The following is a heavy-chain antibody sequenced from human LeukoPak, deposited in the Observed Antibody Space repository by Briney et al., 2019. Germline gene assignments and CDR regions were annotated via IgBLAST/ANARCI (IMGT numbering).Heavy chain of an antibody. Sequence: SETLSLTCAVYGGSFSGYYWSWIRQPPGKGLEWIGEINHSGSTNYNPSLKSRVTISVDTSKNQFSLKLSSVTAADTAVYYCARVPFYGDYYYYYMDVWGKGTTVTVS. CDR1: GGSFSGYY. J-gene: IGHJ6*03. CDR3: ARVPFYGDYYYYYMDV. CDR2: INHSGST. V-gene: IGHV4-34*01. D-gene: IGHD4-17*01.